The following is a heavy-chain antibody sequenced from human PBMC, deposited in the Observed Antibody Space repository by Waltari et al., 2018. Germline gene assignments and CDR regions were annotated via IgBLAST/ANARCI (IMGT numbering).Heavy chain of an antibody. D-gene: IGHD1-1*01. J-gene: IGHJ4*02. V-gene: IGHV1-69*16. CDR1: GGSFRTST. CDR2: INPVLGRA. CDR3: ARDTRRTAALDY. Sequence: QGHLVQSGAEVKPPGSAINVSCKSSGGSFRTSTFSWVRQAPGQGLEWMGGINPVLGRADYAQEFQDRVTITADEVTNIVSLMLTSLTSEDTAIYFCARDTRRTAALDYWGQGSLVIVAS.